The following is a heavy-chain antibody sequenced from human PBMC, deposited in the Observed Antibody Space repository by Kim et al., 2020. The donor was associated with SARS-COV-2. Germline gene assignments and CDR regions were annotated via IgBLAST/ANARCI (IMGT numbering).Heavy chain of an antibody. CDR1: GYTLTSDH. CDR3: ARDFGGSWTWAD. J-gene: IGHJ4*02. D-gene: IGHD6-13*01. CDR2: ITPNSGRT. V-gene: IGHV1-46*04. Sequence: ASVKVSCKASGYTLTSDHMHWVRQAPGQGLEWMGIITPNSGRTTYAQKLQGRVTMSTDTSASTIYIELSSLRSDDTAMYYCARDFGGSWTWADWGQGTLVTVSS.